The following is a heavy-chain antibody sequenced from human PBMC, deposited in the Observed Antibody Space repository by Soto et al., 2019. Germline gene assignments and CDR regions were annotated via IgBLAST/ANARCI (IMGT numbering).Heavy chain of an antibody. CDR1: GGTFGSYA. CDR2: IIPIFGTA. CDR3: ARAYCSSTSCYHYGMDV. Sequence: SVKVSCKASGGTFGSYASSGVRQAPGQGLEWMGGIIPIFGTANYAQKFQGRVKITADESTSTAYMELSSLRSEDTAVYYCARAYCSSTSCYHYGMDVWGQRTTVAVSS. J-gene: IGHJ6*02. V-gene: IGHV1-69*13. D-gene: IGHD2-2*01.